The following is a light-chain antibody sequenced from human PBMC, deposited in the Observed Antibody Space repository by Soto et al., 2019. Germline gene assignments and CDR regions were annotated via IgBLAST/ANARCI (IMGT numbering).Light chain of an antibody. V-gene: IGLV2-23*03. J-gene: IGLJ2*01. Sequence: QSVLTQPASVSGSPGQSITISCTGTSSDVGSYNLVSWYQQHPGKAPKLMIYEGSKRPSGVSNRFSGSKSGNTASLTISGLHAEYDADYYCCSYAGSSTFVVFGGGTKVTVL. CDR2: EGS. CDR1: SSDVGSYNL. CDR3: CSYAGSSTFVV.